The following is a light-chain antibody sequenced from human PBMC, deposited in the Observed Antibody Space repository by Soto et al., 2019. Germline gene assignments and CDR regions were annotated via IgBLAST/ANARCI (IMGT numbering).Light chain of an antibody. V-gene: IGKV3-20*01. CDR2: GAS. J-gene: IGKJ1*01. CDR1: QSVISTY. CDR3: QQYRDLLGT. Sequence: EIVLTQSPGTLSLSPGERATLSCRASQSVISTYLAWYQQKPGQAPRLLIYGASSRATGIPDRFSGSGSGKDFTLTISRLGAEDFAVYYCQQYRDLLGTFGQGTKVEIK.